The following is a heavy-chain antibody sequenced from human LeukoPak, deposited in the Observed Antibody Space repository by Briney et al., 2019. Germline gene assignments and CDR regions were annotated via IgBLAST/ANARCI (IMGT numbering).Heavy chain of an antibody. D-gene: IGHD3-10*01. CDR2: IYYSGST. Sequence: PSETLSLTCTVSGGSISSGGYYWNWIRQHPGKGLEWIGYIYYSGSTYYNLSLKSRVTISVDTSKNQFSLKLSSVTAADTAVYYCARALLWFGEYCWFDPWGQGTLVTVSS. CDR3: ARALLWFGEYCWFDP. J-gene: IGHJ5*02. V-gene: IGHV4-31*03. CDR1: GGSISSGGYY.